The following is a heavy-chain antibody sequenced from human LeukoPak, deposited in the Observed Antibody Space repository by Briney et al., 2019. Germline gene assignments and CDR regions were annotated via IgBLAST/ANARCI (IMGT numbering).Heavy chain of an antibody. V-gene: IGHV4-59*01. CDR3: AREVVVGYYYYGMDV. Sequence: SQTLSLTCTVSGGSISSYYWSCIRQPPGKGLEWIGYIYYSGSTNYNPSLKSRVTISVDTSKNQFSLKLSSVTAADTAVYYCAREVVVGYYYYGMDVWGQGTTVTVSS. D-gene: IGHD6-6*01. J-gene: IGHJ6*02. CDR1: GGSISSYY. CDR2: IYYSGST.